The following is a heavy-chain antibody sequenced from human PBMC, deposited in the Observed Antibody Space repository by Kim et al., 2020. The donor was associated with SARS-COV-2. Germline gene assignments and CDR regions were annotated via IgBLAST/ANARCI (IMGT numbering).Heavy chain of an antibody. Sequence: YYADSVKGRFTISRDNSKNTLYLQMNSLRAEDTAVYYCAKYGSGSYLGYWGQGTLVTVSS. V-gene: IGHV3-30*02. CDR3: AKYGSGSYLGY. J-gene: IGHJ4*02. D-gene: IGHD3-10*01.